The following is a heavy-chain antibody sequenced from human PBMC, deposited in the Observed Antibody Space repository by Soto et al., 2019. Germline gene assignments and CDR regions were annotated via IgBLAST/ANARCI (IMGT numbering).Heavy chain of an antibody. J-gene: IGHJ4*02. V-gene: IGHV3-23*01. CDR2: ITDTGVST. CDR3: AKDTPVVMFLFDS. Sequence: GGSLRLSCTASEFTFYTYAMTWVRQAPGKGLEWVSSITDTGVSTYYADSVKGRFTISRDNSRNTLYLQMNSLRTDDTAVYYCAKDTPVVMFLFDSWGRGTLVTVYS. CDR1: EFTFYTYA. D-gene: IGHD2-21*01.